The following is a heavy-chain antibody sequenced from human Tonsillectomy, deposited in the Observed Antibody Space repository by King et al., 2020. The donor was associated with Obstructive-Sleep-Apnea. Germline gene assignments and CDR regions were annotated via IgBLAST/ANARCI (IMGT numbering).Heavy chain of an antibody. Sequence: VQLQHWGAGLLKPSETLSLNCAVYGGSFIDYYWSCIRQATGKWLEWIGEINHRGRTNHNPSRKSRVAISTDTSTNQFSLRLSSMTAADTAVYYCARGADGITAVGMGDNWFDPWGQGTLVTVSS. CDR2: INHRGRT. J-gene: IGHJ5*02. V-gene: IGHV4-34*01. CDR3: ARGADGITAVGMGDNWFDP. D-gene: IGHD6-13*01. CDR1: GGSFIDYY.